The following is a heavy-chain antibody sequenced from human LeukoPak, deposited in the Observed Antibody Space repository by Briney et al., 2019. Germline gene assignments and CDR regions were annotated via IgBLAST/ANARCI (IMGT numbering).Heavy chain of an antibody. CDR3: AREYSGYDRDAFDI. V-gene: IGHV3-7*01. D-gene: IGHD5-12*01. CDR2: IKQDGSEK. CDR1: GFTFSSYW. J-gene: IGHJ3*02. Sequence: PGGSLRLSCAASGFTFSSYWMSWVRQAPGKGLEWVANIKQDGSEKYYVDSVKGRFTISRDNAKNSLYLQMNSLRAEDTAVYYCAREYSGYDRDAFDIWGQGTMVTVSS.